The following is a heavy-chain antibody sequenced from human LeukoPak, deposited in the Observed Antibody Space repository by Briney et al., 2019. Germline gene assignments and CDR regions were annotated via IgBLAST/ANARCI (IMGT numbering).Heavy chain of an antibody. V-gene: IGHV1-46*01. Sequence: ASVKVSCKASGYTFTSYYMHWVRQAPGQGLEWMGIINPSGGSTSYAQKFQGRVTMTRDTSTSIVYMELSSLRSEDTAVYYCARDPRRDGYNSGHYFDYWGQGTLVTVSS. D-gene: IGHD5-24*01. J-gene: IGHJ4*02. CDR2: INPSGGST. CDR3: ARDPRRDGYNSGHYFDY. CDR1: GYTFTSYY.